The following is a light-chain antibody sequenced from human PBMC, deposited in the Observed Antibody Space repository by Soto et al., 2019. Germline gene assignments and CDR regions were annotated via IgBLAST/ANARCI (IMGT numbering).Light chain of an antibody. CDR2: ENN. V-gene: IGLV1-51*02. Sequence: VLTQPPSVSAAPGQKVTISCSGSSSNIGNNYVSWYQQLPGTAPKLLIYENNKRPSGIPDRFSGSKSGTSATLGITGLQTGDEADYYCGTWDSSLSAYVFGTG. CDR1: SSNIGNNY. CDR3: GTWDSSLSAYV. J-gene: IGLJ1*01.